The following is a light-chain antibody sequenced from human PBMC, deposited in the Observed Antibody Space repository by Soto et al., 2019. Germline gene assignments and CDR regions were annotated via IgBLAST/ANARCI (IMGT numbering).Light chain of an antibody. CDR2: GAS. CDR3: QQYGSSPWT. CDR1: QGVGSSY. Sequence: EIVLTQSPGTLSFSPGERATLSGRASQGVGSSYLAWYQHKPGQAPRLLIYGASSRATGIPDRFSGSGSGTDFTLTISRLEPEDFTVYCCQQYGSSPWTFGQGTKVEIK. J-gene: IGKJ1*01. V-gene: IGKV3-20*01.